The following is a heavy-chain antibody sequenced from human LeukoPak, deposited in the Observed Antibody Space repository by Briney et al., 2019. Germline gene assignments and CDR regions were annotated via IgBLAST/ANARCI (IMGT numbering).Heavy chain of an antibody. CDR2: IYTSGST. CDR3: ARESNYHGSGTGWFDP. D-gene: IGHD3-10*01. Sequence: SETLSLTCTVSGGSMSSFYWSWIRQPAGKGLEWIGRIYTSGSTNCNPSLKSRVTMSVDTSKNQFSLKLSSVTAADTAVYYCARESNYHGSGTGWFDPWGQGTLVTVSS. J-gene: IGHJ5*02. CDR1: GGSMSSFY. V-gene: IGHV4-4*07.